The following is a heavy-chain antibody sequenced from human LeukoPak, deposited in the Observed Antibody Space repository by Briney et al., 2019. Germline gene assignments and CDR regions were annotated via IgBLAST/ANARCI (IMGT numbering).Heavy chain of an antibody. CDR1: GFTFNTYI. D-gene: IGHD3-10*01. CDR2: ISYDGRDK. J-gene: IGHJ4*02. Sequence: GGSLRLSCVASGFTFNTYIMHWVRQAPGMGLEWVAMISYDGRDKYYEDSVKGRVSVSRDDSKSTMYLQMTSLRVEDTAVYYCVRDQRDFSGSGNYHMWGQGTLVSVSS. CDR3: VRDQRDFSGSGNYHM. V-gene: IGHV3-30*04.